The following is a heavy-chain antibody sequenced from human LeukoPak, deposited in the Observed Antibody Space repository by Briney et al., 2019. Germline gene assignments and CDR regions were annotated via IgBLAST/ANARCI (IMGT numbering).Heavy chain of an antibody. Sequence: GGSLRLSCVASGFTFNHYGMNWVRQAPGKGLEWVSIISGSGDSAFYADSVKGRFTISRDNSKNMLYLQMNSLRAEGPAICCCAQERGGYTPFDCWGQGTLVTDCS. CDR1: GFTFNHYG. V-gene: IGHV3-23*01. CDR2: ISGSGDSA. D-gene: IGHD5-12*01. CDR3: AQERGGYTPFDC. J-gene: IGHJ4*02.